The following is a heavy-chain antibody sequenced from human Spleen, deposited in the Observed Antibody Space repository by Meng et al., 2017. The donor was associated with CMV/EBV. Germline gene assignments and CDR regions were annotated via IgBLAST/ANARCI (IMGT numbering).Heavy chain of an antibody. CDR3: AAYCGSTTCYDNHWFDP. CDR2: IKQDGSEK. J-gene: IGHJ5*02. D-gene: IGHD2-2*01. Sequence: GESLKISCAASGFTLSGSAVHWVRQASGKGLEWVANIKQDGSEKNYVDSVKGRFTISRDNARNSLYLQMNSLRGEDTAVYYCAAYCGSTTCYDNHWFDPWGQGTLVTVSS. V-gene: IGHV3-7*02. CDR1: GFTLSGSA.